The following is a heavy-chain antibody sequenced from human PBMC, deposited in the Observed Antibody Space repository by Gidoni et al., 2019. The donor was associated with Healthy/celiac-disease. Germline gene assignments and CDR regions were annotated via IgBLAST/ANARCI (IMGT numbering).Heavy chain of an antibody. CDR2: IGYDGSNK. CDR3: ARDRSPSGWSGGLDY. V-gene: IGHV3-33*01. J-gene: IGHJ4*02. D-gene: IGHD6-19*01. CDR1: GFTFSSYG. Sequence: QVQLVESGGGVVQPGRSLRLSCAASGFTFSSYGRHWVRQAPGKGLEWVAVIGYDGSNKYYADSVKGRFTISRDNSKNTLYLQMNSRRAEDTAVYYCARDRSPSGWSGGLDYWGQGTLVTVSS.